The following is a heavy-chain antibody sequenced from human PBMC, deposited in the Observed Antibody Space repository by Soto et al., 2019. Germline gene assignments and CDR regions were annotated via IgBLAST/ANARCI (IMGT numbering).Heavy chain of an antibody. CDR2: IYPGDSDT. V-gene: IGHV5-51*01. J-gene: IGHJ6*02. D-gene: IGHD6-6*01. Sequence: SXKXSCKGSGYSFSNYWIGWVRQMPGKGLEWMGIIYPGDSDTRYSPSFQGQVTISADKSISTAYLQWSSLKASDTAMYYCARPSYSTSRYYGLDVWGQGTTVTVSS. CDR1: GYSFSNYW. CDR3: ARPSYSTSRYYGLDV.